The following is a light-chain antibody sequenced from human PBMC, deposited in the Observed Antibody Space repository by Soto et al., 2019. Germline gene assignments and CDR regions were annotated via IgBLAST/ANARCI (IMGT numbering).Light chain of an antibody. J-gene: IGKJ2*01. CDR2: WAS. CDR1: QTILYSSNNKNQ. CDR3: QQYYSPPYT. V-gene: IGKV4-1*01. Sequence: DIVMTQSPDSLAVSLGERATINCKSSQTILYSSNNKNQLSWYQQKPGQPPKLIFYWASTRASGVPDRFSGSESGTDFTLTISSLQAEDVAVYYCQQYYSPPYTFGQGTKLEI.